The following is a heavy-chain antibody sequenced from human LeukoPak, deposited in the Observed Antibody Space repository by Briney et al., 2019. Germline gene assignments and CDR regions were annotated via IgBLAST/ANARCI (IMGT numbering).Heavy chain of an antibody. CDR2: INHSGST. CDR1: GGSFSGYY. CDR3: ARGGSRYYYYYMDV. J-gene: IGHJ6*03. D-gene: IGHD2/OR15-2a*01. Sequence: SETLSLTCAVYGGSFSGYYWSWIRQPPGKGLEWIGEINHSGSTNYNPTLKSRVTISVDTSKNQFSLKLSSVTAADTAVYYCARGGSRYYYYYMDVWGKGTTVTVSS. V-gene: IGHV4-34*01.